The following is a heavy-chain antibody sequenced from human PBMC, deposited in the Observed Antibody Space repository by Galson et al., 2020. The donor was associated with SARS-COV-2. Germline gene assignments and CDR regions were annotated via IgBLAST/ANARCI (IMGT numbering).Heavy chain of an antibody. CDR1: GFTVSSNY. CDR3: ARGHLNRYYYYYMDV. V-gene: IGHV3-66*01. J-gene: IGHJ6*03. Sequence: GESLKISCAASGFTVSSNYMSWVRQAPGKGLEWVSVIYSGGNTYYADSVKGRFTISRDNSKNTLYLQMNSLRAEDTAVYYCARGHLNRYYYYYMDVWGKGTTVTISS. CDR2: IYSGGNT.